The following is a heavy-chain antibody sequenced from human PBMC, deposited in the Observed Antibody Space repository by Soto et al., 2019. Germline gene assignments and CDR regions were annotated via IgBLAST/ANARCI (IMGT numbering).Heavy chain of an antibody. J-gene: IGHJ4*02. D-gene: IGHD2-21*02. CDR2: INPNTGGT. CDR3: ARQLAYCGGDCYTEPIDY. Sequence: GASVKDSCKASGYTFTKYYVLWVRQAPGQGLEWVGRINPNTGGTNYAQKFQDRVTMTRDTSITTAYMELSRLRSDDTAVYYCARQLAYCGGDCYTEPIDYWGQGTQVTVSS. V-gene: IGHV1-2*06. CDR1: GYTFTKYY.